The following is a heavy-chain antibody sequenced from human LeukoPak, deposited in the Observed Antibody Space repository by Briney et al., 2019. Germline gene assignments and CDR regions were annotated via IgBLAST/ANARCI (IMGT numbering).Heavy chain of an antibody. J-gene: IGHJ6*03. CDR3: ARGGSMGSYYYYMDV. D-gene: IGHD2-15*01. CDR2: IYYSGST. Sequence: SETLSLTCTVSGGSIRSYYWSWIRQPPGKVLEWIGYIYYSGSTNYNPSLKSRVTISVDTSKNQFSLKLSSVTAADTAVYYCARGGSMGSYYYYMDVWGKGTTVTVSS. CDR1: GGSIRSYY. V-gene: IGHV4-59*01.